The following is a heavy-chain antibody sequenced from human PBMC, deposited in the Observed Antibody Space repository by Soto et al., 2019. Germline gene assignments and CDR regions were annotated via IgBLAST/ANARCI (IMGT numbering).Heavy chain of an antibody. J-gene: IGHJ4*02. V-gene: IGHV3-9*01. CDR3: AKGLSGIVVVPVDY. D-gene: IGHD2-2*01. CDR1: GFTFDDYA. Sequence: EVQLVESGGGLVQPGRSLRLSCAASGFTFDDYAMHWVRQAPGKGLEWVSGISWNSGSIGYADSVKGRFTISRDNAKNSLSLQMNSLRAEDTALYYCAKGLSGIVVVPVDYWGQGTLVTVSS. CDR2: ISWNSGSI.